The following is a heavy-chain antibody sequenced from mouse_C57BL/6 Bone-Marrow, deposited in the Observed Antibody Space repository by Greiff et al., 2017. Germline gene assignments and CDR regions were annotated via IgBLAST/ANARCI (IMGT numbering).Heavy chain of an antibody. CDR1: GYTFTSYW. D-gene: IGHD2-1*01. V-gene: IGHV1-55*01. CDR3: ARCGNYFYWYFDV. Sequence: QVQLQQPGAELVKPGASVKMSCKASGYTFTSYWITWVQQRPGQGLEWIGDIYPGSGSTNYNEKFKSKATLTVATSSSTAYMQLSSLTSEDSAVYYCARCGNYFYWYFDVWGTGTTVTVSS. J-gene: IGHJ1*03. CDR2: IYPGSGST.